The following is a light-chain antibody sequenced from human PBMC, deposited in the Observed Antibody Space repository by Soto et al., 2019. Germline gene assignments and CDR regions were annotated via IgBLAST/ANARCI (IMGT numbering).Light chain of an antibody. V-gene: IGKV1-5*01. CDR3: QQYNSYSFT. CDR2: DAS. CDR1: QSISSW. J-gene: IGKJ3*01. Sequence: DILMTQSPSTLSASVGDRVTITCRASQSISSWLAWYQQKPGKAPKLLIYDASSLESGVPSRFSGSGSGTEFTLTISSLQPDDFATYYCQQYNSYSFTFGPGTKVHIK.